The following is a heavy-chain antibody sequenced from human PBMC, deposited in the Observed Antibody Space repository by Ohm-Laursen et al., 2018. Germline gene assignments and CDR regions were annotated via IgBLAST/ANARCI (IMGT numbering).Heavy chain of an antibody. CDR2: IYPGDSDT. J-gene: IGHJ6*02. CDR3: ARLGRWLHFGPQFYMDV. CDR1: GYSFTSYW. V-gene: IGHV5-51*01. Sequence: ESLKISCKGSGYSFTSYWIGWVRQMPGKGLEWMGIIYPGDSDTRYSPSFQGQVTISADKSISTAYLQWSSLKASDTAMYYCARLGRWLHFGPQFYMDVWGQGTTVTVSS. D-gene: IGHD5-24*01.